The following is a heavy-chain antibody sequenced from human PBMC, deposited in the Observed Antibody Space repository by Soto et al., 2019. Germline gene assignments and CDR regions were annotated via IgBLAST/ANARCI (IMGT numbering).Heavy chain of an antibody. CDR2: IDTSGST. CDR1: GGSISNYY. V-gene: IGHV4-4*07. Sequence: SETLSLTCTVSGGSISNYYCNWIRQPAGKGLEWIGRIDTSGSTNYNPSLKSRVTMSVDASKQEFSLKLSSVTAADTALYYCARGGQDFWSGPFDYWGRGALVTVSS. D-gene: IGHD3-3*01. CDR3: ARGGQDFWSGPFDY. J-gene: IGHJ4*02.